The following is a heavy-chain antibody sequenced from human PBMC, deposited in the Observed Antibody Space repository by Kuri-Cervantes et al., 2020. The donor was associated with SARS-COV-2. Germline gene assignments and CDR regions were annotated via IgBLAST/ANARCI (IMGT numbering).Heavy chain of an antibody. Sequence: GESLKISCAASGFTFSSYWMSWVCQAPGKGLEWVANIKQDVSEKYYVDSVKGRFTISRDNAKNSLYLQMSSLRAEDTAVYYCARDPRYSSSWLDYLGQGTLVTVSS. CDR3: ARDPRYSSSWLDY. V-gene: IGHV3-7*01. D-gene: IGHD6-6*01. J-gene: IGHJ4*02. CDR2: IKQDVSEK. CDR1: GFTFSSYW.